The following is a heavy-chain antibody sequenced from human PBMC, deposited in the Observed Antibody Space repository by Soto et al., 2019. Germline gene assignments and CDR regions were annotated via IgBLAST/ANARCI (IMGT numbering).Heavy chain of an antibody. CDR1: GYTFTSYG. CDR2: ISAYNGIS. J-gene: IGHJ4*02. Sequence: ASMKVSCKASGYTFTSYGIIWVRQAPGQGLELMGWISAYNGISGYAQKFQGRVTMTSDTSISTAQMELSSLRSEDTAVYYCARRAETNGWNGFGADKYYFDFWGQGTLVTVSS. CDR3: ARRAETNGWNGFGADKYYFDF. D-gene: IGHD1-1*01. V-gene: IGHV1-18*04.